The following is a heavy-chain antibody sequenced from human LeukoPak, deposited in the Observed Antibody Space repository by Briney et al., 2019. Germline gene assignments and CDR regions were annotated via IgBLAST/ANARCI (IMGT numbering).Heavy chain of an antibody. CDR2: INAGNGYT. CDR3: AREGYSGSSSFDY. CDR1: GYTFTSYA. J-gene: IGHJ4*02. Sequence: ASVKVSCKASGYTFTSYAMHWVRQAPGQRLEWMGRINAGNGYTKSSQKFQGRVTITRGTSATTAYMELSSLRSEDTAVYYCAREGYSGSSSFDYWGQGTLVTVSS. V-gene: IGHV1-3*01. D-gene: IGHD1-26*01.